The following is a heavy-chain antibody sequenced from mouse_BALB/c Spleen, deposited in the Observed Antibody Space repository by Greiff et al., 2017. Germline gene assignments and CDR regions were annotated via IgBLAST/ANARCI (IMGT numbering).Heavy chain of an antibody. D-gene: IGHD2-4*01. Sequence: DVMLVDSGGGLVQPGGSLKLSCAASGFTFSSYTMSWVRQTPEKRLEWVAYISNGGGSTYYPDTVKGRFTISRDNAKNTLYLQMSSLKSEDTAMYYCARYYDYDFDYWGQGTTLTVSS. V-gene: IGHV5-12-2*01. CDR1: GFTFSSYT. J-gene: IGHJ2*01. CDR2: ISNGGGST. CDR3: ARYYDYDFDY.